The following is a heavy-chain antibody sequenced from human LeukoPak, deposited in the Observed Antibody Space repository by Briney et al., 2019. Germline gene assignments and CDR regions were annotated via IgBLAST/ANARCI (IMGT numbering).Heavy chain of an antibody. CDR1: GGSISSYY. Sequence: PSETLSLTCTVSGGSISSYYWNWIRQPAGKGLEWIGRIYTTGTTDYNPSLKGRVTISADTSKNQFSLNLRSVTAADTAVYYCARGDYYRYYFDNWGQGTLVTVSS. J-gene: IGHJ4*02. D-gene: IGHD1-26*01. V-gene: IGHV4-4*07. CDR3: ARGDYYRYYFDN. CDR2: IYTTGTT.